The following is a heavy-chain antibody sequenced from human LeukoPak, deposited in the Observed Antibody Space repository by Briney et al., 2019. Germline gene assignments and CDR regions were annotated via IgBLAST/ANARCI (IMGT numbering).Heavy chain of an antibody. CDR3: ARGRGYCSGGSCYPFQH. CDR2: INHSGST. V-gene: IGHV4-34*01. CDR1: GGSFSGYY. Sequence: SETLSLTCAVYGGSFSGYYWSWIRQPPGKGLEWIGVINHSGSTNYNPSLKSRVTISVDTSKNQFSLKLSSVTAADTAVYYCARGRGYCSGGSCYPFQHWGQGTLVTVSS. D-gene: IGHD2-15*01. J-gene: IGHJ1*01.